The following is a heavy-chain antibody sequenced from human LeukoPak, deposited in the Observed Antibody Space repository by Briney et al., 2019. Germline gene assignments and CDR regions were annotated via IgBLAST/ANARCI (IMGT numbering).Heavy chain of an antibody. CDR2: ISSSSSYI. D-gene: IGHD4-17*01. CDR3: ARDMTTVTSLTSHN. Sequence: PGGSLRLSCAASGFTFSSYSMNWVRQAPGKGLEWVSSISSSSSYIYYADSEKGRFTISRDNAKNSLYLQMNSLRAEDTAVYYCARDMTTVTSLTSHNWGQGTLATVSS. CDR1: GFTFSSYS. J-gene: IGHJ4*02. V-gene: IGHV3-21*01.